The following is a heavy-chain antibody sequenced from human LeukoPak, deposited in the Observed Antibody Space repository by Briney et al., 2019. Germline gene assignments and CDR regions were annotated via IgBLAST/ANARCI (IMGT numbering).Heavy chain of an antibody. Sequence: PSGTLSLTCAVSGGSISSSNWWSWVRQPPGKGLEWIGEIYHSGSTNYNPSLKSRVTISVDKSKNQFSLKLSSVTAADTAVYYCARAGGGYQLPRAYYYYGMDVWGKGTTVTVSS. CDR1: GGSISSSNW. CDR2: IYHSGST. CDR3: ARAGGGYQLPRAYYYYGMDV. J-gene: IGHJ6*04. V-gene: IGHV4-4*02. D-gene: IGHD2-2*01.